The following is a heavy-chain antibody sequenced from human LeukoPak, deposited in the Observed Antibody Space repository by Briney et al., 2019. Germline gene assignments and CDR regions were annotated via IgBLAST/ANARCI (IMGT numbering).Heavy chain of an antibody. CDR2: TSWNSGSI. CDR3: AKDLGYSSSWSDY. Sequence: GRSLRLSCAASGFTFDDYAMHWVRQAPGKGLEWVSGTSWNSGSIGYADSVKGRFTISRDNAKNSLYLQMNSLRAEDTALYYCAKDLGYSSSWSDYWGQGTLVTVSS. V-gene: IGHV3-9*01. J-gene: IGHJ4*02. CDR1: GFTFDDYA. D-gene: IGHD6-13*01.